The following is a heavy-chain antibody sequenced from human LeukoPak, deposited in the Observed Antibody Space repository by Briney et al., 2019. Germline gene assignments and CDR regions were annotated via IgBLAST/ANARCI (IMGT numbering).Heavy chain of an antibody. D-gene: IGHD3/OR15-3a*01. CDR2: ISWNSATI. CDR3: ARGPLADFYADY. Sequence: GRSLRLSCAASGFTFDDYAMHWVRQAPGKGLEWVSGISWNSATIDYADSVKGRFTISRDNAKNSLYLQMNSLRAEDTALYYCARGPLADFYADYWGQGTLVTVSS. V-gene: IGHV3-9*01. J-gene: IGHJ4*02. CDR1: GFTFDDYA.